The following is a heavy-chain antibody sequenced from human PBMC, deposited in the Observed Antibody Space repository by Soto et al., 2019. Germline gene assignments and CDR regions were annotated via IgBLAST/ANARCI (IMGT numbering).Heavy chain of an antibody. V-gene: IGHV2-26*01. CDR3: ARLRVGDDSDYVYDI. D-gene: IGHD3-16*01. Sequence: QVALKESGPVLVKPTETLTLTCTVSGFSLRNPRMGVGWIRQPPGKALDWLAHIFSNDEKSYSTSLKSRLTASKDTSKSQVVLTMANMDPVDAATYYCARLRVGDDSDYVYDIWGQGTMVTVSS. CDR1: GFSLRNPRMG. CDR2: IFSNDEK. J-gene: IGHJ3*02.